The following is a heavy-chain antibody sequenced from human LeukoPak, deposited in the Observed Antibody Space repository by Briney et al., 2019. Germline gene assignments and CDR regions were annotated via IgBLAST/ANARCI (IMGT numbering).Heavy chain of an antibody. J-gene: IGHJ4*02. V-gene: IGHV3-7*01. CDR1: GFTFSSYW. CDR3: ARDRDYYGSGSYYFDY. D-gene: IGHD3-10*01. Sequence: GGSLRLSCAASGFTFSSYWMSWVRQAPGKGLEWVANIKQDGSEKYYVDSVKGRFTISRDNAKNSLYLQTNSLRAEDTAVYYCARDRDYYGSGSYYFDYWGQGTLVTVSS. CDR2: IKQDGSEK.